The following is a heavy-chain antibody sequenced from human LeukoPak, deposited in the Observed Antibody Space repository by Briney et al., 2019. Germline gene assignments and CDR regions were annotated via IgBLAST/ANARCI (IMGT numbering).Heavy chain of an antibody. J-gene: IGHJ6*03. CDR3: ARYNWNYYYYYMDV. CDR1: GYTFTGYY. D-gene: IGHD1-20*01. V-gene: IGHV1-2*02. CDR2: INPNSGGT. Sequence: ASVKVSCKASGYTFTGYYMHWMRQAPRQGLEWMGWINPNSGGTKYAQKFQGRVTMTRDTSISTAYMELSRLRSDDTAVYYCARYNWNYYYYYMDVWGKGTTVTVSS.